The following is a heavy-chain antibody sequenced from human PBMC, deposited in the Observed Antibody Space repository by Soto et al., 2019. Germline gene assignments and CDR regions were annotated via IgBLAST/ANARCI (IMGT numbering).Heavy chain of an antibody. CDR1: GGSISSSSYY. CDR2: IYYSGST. Sequence: ASETLSLTCTVSGGSISSSSYYWGWIRQPPGKGLEWIGSIYYSGSTYYNPSLKSRVTISVDTSKNQFSLKLSSVTAADTAVYYCASRGLHSYGYVYWGQGTLVTVSS. CDR3: ASRGLHSYGYVY. J-gene: IGHJ4*02. D-gene: IGHD5-18*01. V-gene: IGHV4-39*01.